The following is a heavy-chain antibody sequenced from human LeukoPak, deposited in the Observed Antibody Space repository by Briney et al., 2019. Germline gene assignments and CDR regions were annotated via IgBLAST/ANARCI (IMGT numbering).Heavy chain of an antibody. CDR3: SRLTHSYYSDTSGYYPYYYMDV. CDR1: AGSISSSDYY. D-gene: IGHD3-22*01. J-gene: IGHJ6*03. V-gene: IGHV4-39*02. Sequence: SETLSLTCTVSAGSISSSDYYWGWIRQSPGKGLEWIGRISYSGNAYYNPSLKSRVTISVDTSKNHFSLRLSSVTAADTAVYYCSRLTHSYYSDTSGYYPYYYMDVWGEGTTVTVSS. CDR2: ISYSGNA.